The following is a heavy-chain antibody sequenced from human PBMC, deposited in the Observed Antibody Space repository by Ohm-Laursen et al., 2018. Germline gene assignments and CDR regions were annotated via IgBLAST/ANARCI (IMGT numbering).Heavy chain of an antibody. D-gene: IGHD1-14*01. CDR1: GGSFSGYY. CDR3: ASASTMGFDY. V-gene: IGHV4-59*10. J-gene: IGHJ4*02. CDR2: IYTSGST. Sequence: SDTLSLTCVVHGGSFSGYYWSWIRQPAGKGLEWIGRIYTSGSTNYNPSLKSRVTMSVDTSKNQFSLKLSSVTAADTAMYYCASASTMGFDYWGQGTLVTVSS.